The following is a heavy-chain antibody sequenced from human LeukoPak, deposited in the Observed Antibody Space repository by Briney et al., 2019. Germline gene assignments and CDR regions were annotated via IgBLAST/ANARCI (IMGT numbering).Heavy chain of an antibody. Sequence: SQTLSLTCAISGDSVSSNSVTWNWIRQSPSRGLEWLGRTYYRSTWYNDYAVSVRGRITVNPDTSKNQFSLHLNSVTPEGTAVYYCARRLTQYDHFDPWGQGILVTVSS. V-gene: IGHV6-1*01. CDR2: TYYRSTWYN. CDR1: GDSVSSNSVT. J-gene: IGHJ5*02. CDR3: ARRLTQYDHFDP. D-gene: IGHD1-1*01.